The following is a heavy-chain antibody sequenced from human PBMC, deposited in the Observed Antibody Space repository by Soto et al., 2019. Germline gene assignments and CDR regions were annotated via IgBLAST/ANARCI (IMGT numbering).Heavy chain of an antibody. Sequence: QVQLQESGPGLVKPSETLSLTCTVSGGSVSSGSYYWSWIRQPPGKGLEWIGYIYYSGSTNYNPALKSRVTISVATSKNQFSRKLSSVTAADTAVYYCARGEWLVNWFDPWGQGTLVTVSS. CDR3: ARGEWLVNWFDP. CDR2: IYYSGST. V-gene: IGHV4-61*01. CDR1: GGSVSSGSYY. J-gene: IGHJ5*02. D-gene: IGHD5-12*01.